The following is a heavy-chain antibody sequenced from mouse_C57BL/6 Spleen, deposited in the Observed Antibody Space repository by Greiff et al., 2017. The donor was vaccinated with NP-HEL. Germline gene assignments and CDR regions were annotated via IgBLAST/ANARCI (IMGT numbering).Heavy chain of an antibody. D-gene: IGHD3-2*02. CDR3: MTAQGYYFDY. V-gene: IGHV1-26*01. CDR1: GYTFTDYY. Sequence: EVQLQQSGPELVKPGASVKISCKASGYTFTDYYMNWVKQSHGKSLEWIGDINPNNGGTSYNQKFKGKATLTVDKSSSTAYMELRSLTSEDSAVYYCMTAQGYYFDYWGQGTTLTVSS. CDR2: INPNNGGT. J-gene: IGHJ2*01.